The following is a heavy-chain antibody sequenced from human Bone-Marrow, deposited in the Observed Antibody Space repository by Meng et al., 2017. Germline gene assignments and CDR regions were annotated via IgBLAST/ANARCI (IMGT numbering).Heavy chain of an antibody. CDR3: ARGPTTMAHDFDY. V-gene: IGHV4-34*01. D-gene: IGHD4-11*01. Sequence: QVRRQQWGAGLLKASETLSLTCVVSGGSFSDYYWSWIRQPPGKGLEWIGEINHSGSTNYNPSLESRATISVDTSQNNLSLKLSSVTAADSAVYYCARGPTTMAHDFDYWGQGTLVTVSS. CDR1: GGSFSDYY. CDR2: INHSGST. J-gene: IGHJ4*02.